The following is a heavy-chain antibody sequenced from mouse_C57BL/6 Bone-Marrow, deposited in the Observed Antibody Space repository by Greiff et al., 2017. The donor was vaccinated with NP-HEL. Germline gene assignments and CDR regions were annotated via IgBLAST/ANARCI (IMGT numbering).Heavy chain of an antibody. CDR2: IYPENGDT. CDR3: TTELLWVRRDY. Sequence: VQLKESGAELVRPGASVKLSCTASGFNFKDDYMHWVKQRPEQGLEWIGWIYPENGDTEYASKFQGKATITADTSSNTAYLQLSSLTSEDTAVYYCTTELLWVRRDYWGQGTTLTVSS. CDR1: GFNFKDDY. D-gene: IGHD2-14*01. V-gene: IGHV14-4*01. J-gene: IGHJ2*01.